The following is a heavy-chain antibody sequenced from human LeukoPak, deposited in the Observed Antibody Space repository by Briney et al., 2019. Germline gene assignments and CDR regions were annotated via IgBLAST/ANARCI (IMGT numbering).Heavy chain of an antibody. D-gene: IGHD5-24*01. CDR3: AKERRRQQYYFGS. CDR2: TSYDGTDT. V-gene: IGHV3-30*18. CDR1: GFTFSSYG. J-gene: IGHJ4*02. Sequence: TGRSLRLSCAASGFTFSSYGIHWVRQAPGKGLEWVALTSYDGTDTYYADSVKGRFTISRDNTKNTLSLQMNSLRPEDTAVYYCAKERRRQQYYFGSWGQGTLVTVSS.